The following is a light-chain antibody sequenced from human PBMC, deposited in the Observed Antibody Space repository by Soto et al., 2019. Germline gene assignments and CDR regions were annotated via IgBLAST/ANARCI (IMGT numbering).Light chain of an antibody. CDR2: AAS. J-gene: IGKJ3*01. CDR1: QSISSY. V-gene: IGKV1-39*01. Sequence: DIQMTQSPSSLSASVGDRVTITCRASQSISSYLNWYKQKPGKAPKLLIYAASSLQSGVPSRFIGSRSGTDFTLTITGQEPEEFATYYCLLRYSTPRGTFGPGNKVAIK. CDR3: LLRYSTPRGT.